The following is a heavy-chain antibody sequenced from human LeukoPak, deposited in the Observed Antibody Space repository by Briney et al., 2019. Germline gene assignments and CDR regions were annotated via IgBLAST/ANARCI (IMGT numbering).Heavy chain of an antibody. J-gene: IGHJ4*02. Sequence: PSETLSLTCAVYGGSFSGYYWSWIRQPPGKGLEWIGEINHSGSTNYNPSLKSRVTISVDTSKKQFSLKLSSVTAADTAVYYCVRRGYCSGGSCYYFDYWGQGTLVTVSS. D-gene: IGHD2-15*01. CDR1: GGSFSGYY. V-gene: IGHV4-34*01. CDR3: VRRGYCSGGSCYYFDY. CDR2: INHSGST.